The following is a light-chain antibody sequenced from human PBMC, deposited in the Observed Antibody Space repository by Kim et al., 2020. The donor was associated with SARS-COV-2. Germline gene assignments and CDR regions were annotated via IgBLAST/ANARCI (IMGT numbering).Light chain of an antibody. CDR3: QQYNNWWT. V-gene: IGKV3-15*01. CDR2: GAS. CDR1: QSVSSN. J-gene: IGKJ1*01. Sequence: ETVMTQSPVTLSVSPGERATLSCRASQSVSSNLAWYQQRPGQAPRLLIYGASTRATGIPARFSGSGSGTEFTLTISSLQSEDFAVYYCQQYNNWWTFGQGTKVDIK.